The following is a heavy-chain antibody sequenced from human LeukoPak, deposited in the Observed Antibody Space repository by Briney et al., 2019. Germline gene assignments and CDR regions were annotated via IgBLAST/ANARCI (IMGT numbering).Heavy chain of an antibody. J-gene: IGHJ4*02. D-gene: IGHD5/OR15-5a*01. CDR2: INSDGSST. V-gene: IGHV3-74*01. CDR1: GFTFSSYW. Sequence: GGSLRLSCAASGFTFSSYWMHWVRQAPGKGLVWVSRINSDGSSTSYADSVKGRFTISRDNAKNSMYLQMNSLRADDTAVYYCARIFSVYYVFDYWGQGTPVTASS. CDR3: ARIFSVYYVFDY.